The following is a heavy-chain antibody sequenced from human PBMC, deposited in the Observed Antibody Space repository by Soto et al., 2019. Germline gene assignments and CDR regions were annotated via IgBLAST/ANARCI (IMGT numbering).Heavy chain of an antibody. J-gene: IGHJ4*02. CDR1: GGSISSGGYY. D-gene: IGHD6-6*01. Sequence: SETLSLTCTVSGGSISSGGYYWSWTRQHPGKGLEWIGYIYYSGSTYYNPSLKSRVTISVDTSKNQFSLKLSFVTAADTAVYYCARLEYSSSYYFDYWGQGTLVTVS. V-gene: IGHV4-31*03. CDR2: IYYSGST. CDR3: ARLEYSSSYYFDY.